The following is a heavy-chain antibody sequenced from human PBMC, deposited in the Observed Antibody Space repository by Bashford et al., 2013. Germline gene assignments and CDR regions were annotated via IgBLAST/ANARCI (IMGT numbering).Heavy chain of an antibody. CDR2: ISSNSRYI. D-gene: IGHD3-10*01. J-gene: IGHJ4*02. CDR3: ARGALRGAIDY. V-gene: IGHV3-21*04. Sequence: VRQAPGKGLEWISSISSNSRYIYYSDSLKGRLTISRDNAKNTLFLQMNSLRAEDTAIYFCARGALRGAIDYWGRGTLVTVSS.